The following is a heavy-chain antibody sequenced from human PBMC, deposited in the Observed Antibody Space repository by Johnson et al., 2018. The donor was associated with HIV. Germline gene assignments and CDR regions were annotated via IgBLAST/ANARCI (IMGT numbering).Heavy chain of an antibody. Sequence: QAQLVESGGGVVQPGGSLRLSCAASGFTFSSYGMHWVRQAPGKGLEWVAFIRYDGSNKYYADSVKGRFTISRDNSKNTLYLQMNSLRAEDTAVYYCAKDLGIAAAGLGAFDIWGQGTMVTVSS. CDR2: IRYDGSNK. CDR3: AKDLGIAAAGLGAFDI. D-gene: IGHD6-13*01. CDR1: GFTFSSYG. J-gene: IGHJ3*02. V-gene: IGHV3-30*02.